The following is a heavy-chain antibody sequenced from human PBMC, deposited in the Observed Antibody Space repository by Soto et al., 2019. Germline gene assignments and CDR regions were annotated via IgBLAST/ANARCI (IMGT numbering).Heavy chain of an antibody. Sequence: GGSLRLSCAASGFTFSSYAMSWVRQAPGKGLEWVSAISGSGGSTYYADTVKGRFTISRDNSKNKLYLQMNSLRAEDTAVYYCAKDLTAGTYYFDYWGQGTLVTVSS. D-gene: IGHD6-19*01. CDR3: AKDLTAGTYYFDY. CDR2: ISGSGGST. CDR1: GFTFSSYA. V-gene: IGHV3-23*01. J-gene: IGHJ4*02.